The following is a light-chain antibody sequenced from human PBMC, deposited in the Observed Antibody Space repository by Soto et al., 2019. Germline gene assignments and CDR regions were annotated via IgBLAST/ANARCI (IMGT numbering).Light chain of an antibody. V-gene: IGLV2-14*01. CDR3: SSYTTSRSYVV. CDR1: SSDVGNYKY. Sequence: QSALTQPASVSGSPGQSITISCTGTSSDVGNYKYVSWYQQLPGKAPRLIIYAVNNRPSGVSDRFSGSKSYNTASLTISGLQAEDEADYYCSSYTTSRSYVVLVGGTKLTVL. CDR2: AVN. J-gene: IGLJ2*01.